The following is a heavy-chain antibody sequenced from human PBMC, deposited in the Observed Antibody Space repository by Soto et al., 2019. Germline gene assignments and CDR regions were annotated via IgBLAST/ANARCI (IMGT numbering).Heavy chain of an antibody. CDR1: GGTFSRSA. V-gene: IGHV1-69*13. D-gene: IGHD1-1*01. CDR3: ARYRSSDWNHYLQQED. CDR2: FVSIFATT. J-gene: IGHJ4*02. Sequence: SVKVSCKASGGTFSRSAISWVRQAPGQRLEWMGGFVSIFATTDYAQKFQGRLTITADESTSTVYMELRSLTSDDTAIYYCARYRSSDWNHYLQQEDWGPGTLVTVSS.